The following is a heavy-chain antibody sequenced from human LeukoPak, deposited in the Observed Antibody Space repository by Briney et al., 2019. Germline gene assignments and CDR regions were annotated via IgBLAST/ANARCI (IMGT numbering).Heavy chain of an antibody. Sequence: SETLSLTCTVSGASISADYYYWSWIRQPAGEGLEWIGRIYSSGSTVYNPSLESRVTMSVDTSKNQFSLKLSSVTAADTAIYYCARVVPPAMERGFPRDRMSWFDPWGQGTLVTVSS. CDR3: ARVVPPAMERGFPRDRMSWFDP. V-gene: IGHV4-61*02. D-gene: IGHD2-2*01. J-gene: IGHJ5*02. CDR1: GASISADYYY. CDR2: IYSSGST.